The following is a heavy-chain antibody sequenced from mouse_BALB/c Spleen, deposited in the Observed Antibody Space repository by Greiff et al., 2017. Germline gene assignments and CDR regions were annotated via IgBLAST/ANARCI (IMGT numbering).Heavy chain of an antibody. CDR2: ISSGGSYT. Sequence: EVMLVESGGDLVKPGGSLKLSCAASGFTFSSFGMSWVRQTPDKRLEWVATISSGGSYTYYPDSVKGRFTISRDNAKNTLYLQMSSLKSEDTAMYYCARTYDYDLDLFDYWGQGTTLTVSS. D-gene: IGHD2-4*01. CDR1: GFTFSSFG. J-gene: IGHJ2*01. CDR3: ARTYDYDLDLFDY. V-gene: IGHV5-6*01.